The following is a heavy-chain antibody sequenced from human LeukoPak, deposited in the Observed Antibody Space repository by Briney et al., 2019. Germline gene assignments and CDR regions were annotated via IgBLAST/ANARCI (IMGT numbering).Heavy chain of an antibody. CDR2: IYYSGST. J-gene: IGHJ4*02. D-gene: IGHD5-12*01. V-gene: IGHV4-59*08. Sequence: SETLSLTCTVSGGSISSYYWSWIRQPPRHGLEWIGYIYYSGSTNYNPSLKSRVTISVDTSKNQFSLKLSSVTAADTAVYYCAGQGAYVLNYWGQGTLVTVSS. CDR1: GGSISSYY. CDR3: AGQGAYVLNY.